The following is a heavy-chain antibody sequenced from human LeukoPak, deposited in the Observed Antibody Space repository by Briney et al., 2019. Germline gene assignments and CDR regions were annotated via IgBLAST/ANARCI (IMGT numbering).Heavy chain of an antibody. V-gene: IGHV4-39*07. CDR1: GGSISSGGYY. CDR2: IHHSGST. CDR3: ARLGYCSSTSCYPDY. Sequence: SETLSLTCTVSGGSISSGGYYWGWIRQPPGKGLEWITSIHHSGSTDYNPSLKSRVTISVDTSKNQFSLKLRYLTAADTAVYYCARLGYCSSTSCYPDYWGQGTLVTVSS. J-gene: IGHJ4*02. D-gene: IGHD2-2*01.